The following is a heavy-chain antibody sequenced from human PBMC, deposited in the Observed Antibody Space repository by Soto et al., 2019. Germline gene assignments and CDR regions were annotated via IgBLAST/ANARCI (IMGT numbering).Heavy chain of an antibody. J-gene: IGHJ4*02. CDR2: IKPDGSEK. D-gene: IGHD2-2*01. CDR3: ASRYRQYCSSASCSAPYDF. CDR1: GFTFSTYW. V-gene: IGHV3-7*05. Sequence: EVQLVESGGGLVQPGGSLRLSCAASGFTFSTYWMSWVRQAPGKGLEWVANIKPDGSEKYYVDSVKGRFTISRDNTKKSLYLQMNSLRAEDTAVYYCASRYRQYCSSASCSAPYDFWGQGTLVTVSS.